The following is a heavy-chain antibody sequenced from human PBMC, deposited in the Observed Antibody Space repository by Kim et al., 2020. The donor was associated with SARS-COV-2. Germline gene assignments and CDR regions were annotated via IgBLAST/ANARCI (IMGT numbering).Heavy chain of an antibody. CDR3: ARAMVRGVITGNWFDP. CDR1: GGSISSYY. V-gene: IGHV4-59*01. CDR2: IYYSGST. D-gene: IGHD3-10*01. J-gene: IGHJ5*02. Sequence: SETLSLTCTVSGGSISSYYWSWIRQPPGKGLEWIGYIYYSGSTNYNPSLKSRVTISVDTSKNQFSLKLSSVTAADTAVYYCARAMVRGVITGNWFDPWGQGTLVTVSS.